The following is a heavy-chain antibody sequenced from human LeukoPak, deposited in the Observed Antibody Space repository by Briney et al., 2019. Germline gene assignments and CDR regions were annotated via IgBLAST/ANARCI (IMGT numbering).Heavy chain of an antibody. CDR1: GYTFTSYG. CDR2: ISAYNGNT. J-gene: IGHJ5*02. V-gene: IGHV1-18*01. D-gene: IGHD2-2*01. Sequence: ASVKVSCKASGYTFTSYGISWVRQAPGQGLEWMGWISAYNGNTNYAQKLQGRVTMTTDTSTSTAYVELRSLRSDDTAVYYCARVHDIGVVTPRGPWGQGTLVTVSS. CDR3: ARVHDIGVVTPRGP.